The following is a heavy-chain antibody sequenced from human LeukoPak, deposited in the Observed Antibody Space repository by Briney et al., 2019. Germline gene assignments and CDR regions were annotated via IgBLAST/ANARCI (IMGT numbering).Heavy chain of an antibody. J-gene: IGHJ6*03. CDR2: IKQDGSEK. D-gene: IGHD2-2*01. Sequence: GGSLRLSCAASGFAFSSYWMSRVRQAPGKGLEWVANIKQDGSEKYYVDSVKGRFTISRDNAKNSLYLQMNSLRAEDTAVYYCARDSRYYYYYYMDVWGKGTTVTVSS. CDR1: GFAFSSYW. V-gene: IGHV3-7*01. CDR3: ARDSRYYYYYYMDV.